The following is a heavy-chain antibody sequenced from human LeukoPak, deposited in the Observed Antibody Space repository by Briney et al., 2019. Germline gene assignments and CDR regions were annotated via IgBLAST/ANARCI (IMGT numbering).Heavy chain of an antibody. CDR1: GGSITSYY. V-gene: IGHV4-59*01. Sequence: SETLSLTSTVPGGSITSYYWSWICHPPPERLEWIGYIYYSGSTNYNPSLTSRVTISIDTSKNQFSLNLSSVTAADTAVYYCARGASGYSYGWGQGTLVTVSS. CDR3: ARGASGYSYG. J-gene: IGHJ4*02. D-gene: IGHD5-18*01. CDR2: IYYSGST.